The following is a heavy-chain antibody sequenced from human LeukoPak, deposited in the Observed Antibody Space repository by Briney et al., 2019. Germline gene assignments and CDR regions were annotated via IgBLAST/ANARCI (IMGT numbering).Heavy chain of an antibody. CDR3: AKGYCSGGSCYGLGYYHYYGMDV. D-gene: IGHD2-15*01. J-gene: IGHJ6*02. V-gene: IGHV3-30*18. CDR2: ISYDGSNK. Sequence: PGRSLRLSCAASGFTFSSYGMHWVRQAPGKGLEWVAVISYDGSNKYYADSVKGRFTISRDNSKNTLYLQMNSLRAEDTAVYYCAKGYCSGGSCYGLGYYHYYGMDVWGQGTTVTVSS. CDR1: GFTFSSYG.